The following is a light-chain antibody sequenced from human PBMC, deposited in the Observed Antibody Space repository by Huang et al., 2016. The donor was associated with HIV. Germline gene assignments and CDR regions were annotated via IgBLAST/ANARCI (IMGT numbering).Light chain of an antibody. CDR3: QQYDSTPTT. V-gene: IGKV3-15*01. Sequence: EIIMTQSPATLSVSPGERATLSCRASQIISTKSAWYQQKPGQVPRLLIFGASNRATGIPARFSGSGSGTEFTLTISSLQSEDFAVYYCQQYDSTPTTFGPGTKVDIK. CDR1: QIISTK. J-gene: IGKJ3*01. CDR2: GAS.